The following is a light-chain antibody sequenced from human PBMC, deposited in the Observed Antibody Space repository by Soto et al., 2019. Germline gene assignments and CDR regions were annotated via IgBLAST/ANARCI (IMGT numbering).Light chain of an antibody. V-gene: IGKV1-9*01. J-gene: IGKJ4*01. CDR1: QGITNS. CDR3: QHLTRNPLT. CDR2: AAS. Sequence: DIQLTQSPSFLSASVGDRVTITCRASQGITNSLAWYQQKPGKAPNLMIYAASTLQGGVPSRFSGSGSGTDFPLTISSLQPEDFATYYCQHLTRNPLTFGGGTKVEIK.